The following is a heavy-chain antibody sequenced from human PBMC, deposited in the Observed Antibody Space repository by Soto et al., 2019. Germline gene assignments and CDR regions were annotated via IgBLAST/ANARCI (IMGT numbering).Heavy chain of an antibody. Sequence: SGFTFSSYDMHWVRQATGRGLEWVSAIGTAGDTYYPGSVKGRFTISRENAKNSLYLQMNSLRAGDTAVYYCARSGYGSGSGAFDIWGQVTMVTVSS. CDR3: ARSGYGSGSGAFDI. V-gene: IGHV3-13*01. CDR1: GFTFSSYD. CDR2: IGTAGDT. D-gene: IGHD3-10*01. J-gene: IGHJ3*02.